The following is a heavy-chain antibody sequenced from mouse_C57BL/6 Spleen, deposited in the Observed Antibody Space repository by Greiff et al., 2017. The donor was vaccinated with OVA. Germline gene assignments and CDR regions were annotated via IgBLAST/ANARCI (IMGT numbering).Heavy chain of an antibody. Sequence: VQLKESGGGLVKPGGSLKLSCAASGFTFSDYGMHWVRQAPEKGLEWVAYISSGSSTIYYADTVKGRFTISRDNAKNTLFLQMTSLRSEDTAMYYCARDHSPYAMDYWGQGTSVTVSS. V-gene: IGHV5-17*01. D-gene: IGHD2-12*01. CDR1: GFTFSDYG. J-gene: IGHJ4*01. CDR3: ARDHSPYAMDY. CDR2: ISSGSSTI.